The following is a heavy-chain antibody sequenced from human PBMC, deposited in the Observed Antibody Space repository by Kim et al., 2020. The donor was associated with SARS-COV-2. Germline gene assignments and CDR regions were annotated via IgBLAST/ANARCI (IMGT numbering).Heavy chain of an antibody. D-gene: IGHD6-13*01. Sequence: GGSLRLSCAASGFTFSSYAMSWVRQAPGKGLAWVSGIGSGGDTFYADSVKGRFTISRDNSKNTVYLQMNSLRGEDTAVYYCAKEIAAIGKPHFDYWGQGT. CDR2: IGSGGDT. V-gene: IGHV3-23*01. CDR1: GFTFSSYA. J-gene: IGHJ4*02. CDR3: AKEIAAIGKPHFDY.